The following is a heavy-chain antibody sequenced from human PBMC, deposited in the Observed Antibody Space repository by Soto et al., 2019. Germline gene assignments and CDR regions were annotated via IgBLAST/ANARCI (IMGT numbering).Heavy chain of an antibody. CDR3: AKANIWKNWFDP. Sequence: GGSLRLSCAASGFTFSSYAMSWVRQAPGKGLEWVSAISGRGGSTYYADSVKGRFTISRDNSKNTLYLKMNSLRAEDTAVYYCAKANIWKNWFDPWGQGTLVTVSS. CDR2: ISGRGGST. V-gene: IGHV3-23*01. CDR1: GFTFSSYA. D-gene: IGHD1-20*01. J-gene: IGHJ5*02.